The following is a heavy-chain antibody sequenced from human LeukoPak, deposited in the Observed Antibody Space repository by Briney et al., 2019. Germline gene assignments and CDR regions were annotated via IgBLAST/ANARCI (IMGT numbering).Heavy chain of an antibody. D-gene: IGHD3-3*01. CDR2: IWYDGSNK. Sequence: GGSLRLSCAASGFTFSSYGMHRVRQAPGKGLEWVAVIWYDGSNKYYADSVKGRFTISRDNSKNTLYLQMNSLRAEDTAVYYCARDQLDYDFWSGYPALFPYYYYYYGMDVWGQGTTVTVSS. CDR3: ARDQLDYDFWSGYPALFPYYYYYYGMDV. V-gene: IGHV3-33*01. CDR1: GFTFSSYG. J-gene: IGHJ6*02.